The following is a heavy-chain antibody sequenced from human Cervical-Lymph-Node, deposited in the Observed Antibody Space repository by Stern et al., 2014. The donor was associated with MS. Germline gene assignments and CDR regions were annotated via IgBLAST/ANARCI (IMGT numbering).Heavy chain of an antibody. V-gene: IGHV4-59*08. CDR1: GGSTSSYY. Sequence: VQLVESGPGLVKPSETLSLTCTVSGGSTSSYYWSWIRQPPGKGLEWIGYISSSGGTKYNPSLKSRVTISVDTSKNQSALNLSSVTAADAAVYYCARGYTTSSGRPDYWGQGTLVTVST. D-gene: IGHD6-6*01. CDR3: ARGYTTSSGRPDY. J-gene: IGHJ4*02. CDR2: ISSSGGT.